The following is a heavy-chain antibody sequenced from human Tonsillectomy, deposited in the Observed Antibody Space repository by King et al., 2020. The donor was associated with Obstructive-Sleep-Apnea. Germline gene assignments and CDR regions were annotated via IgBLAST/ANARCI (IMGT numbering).Heavy chain of an antibody. Sequence: VQLVQSGAEVKKPGASVKVSCKASGYTFTGYYVHWVRQAPGQGLEWMGWINPYSGGTSYAQRFQGRVTMTTDTSISTAYMELSRLRSDATAVYYCALEPSWFGEITGDYWGQGTLVTVSS. CDR3: ALEPSWFGEITGDY. V-gene: IGHV1-2*02. J-gene: IGHJ4*02. CDR2: INPYSGGT. CDR1: GYTFTGYY. D-gene: IGHD3-10*01.